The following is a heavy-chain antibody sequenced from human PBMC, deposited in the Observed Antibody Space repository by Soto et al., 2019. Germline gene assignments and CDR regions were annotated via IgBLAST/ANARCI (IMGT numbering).Heavy chain of an antibody. CDR2: ISAGGGDT. Sequence: EVQLLESGGGLVQPVGSLRLSCAVSGFSFSTYAMSWVRQAPGKGLEWVSGISAGGGDTYYADSVRGRFTISRDNSKDTLYLQITRLRAEDTAFYYCAKHAEYQLVSWFDPWGQGTLVTVSS. J-gene: IGHJ5*02. D-gene: IGHD2-2*01. V-gene: IGHV3-23*01. CDR3: AKHAEYQLVSWFDP. CDR1: GFSFSTYA.